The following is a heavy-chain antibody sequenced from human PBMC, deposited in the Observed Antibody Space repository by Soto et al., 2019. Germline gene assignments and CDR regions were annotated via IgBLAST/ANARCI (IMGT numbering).Heavy chain of an antibody. CDR3: AREGGLTGTDTQGNAFDI. CDR2: ILYDGITE. Sequence: PGGSLRLCCAVSGFTFSNYAMHWVRQAPGKGLEWVALILYDGITECYADSVKGRFTISRDNSKNTLYLQMNSLRAEDTAVYYCAREGGLTGTDTQGNAFDIWGQGTVVTVSS. CDR1: GFTFSNYA. V-gene: IGHV3-30-3*01. D-gene: IGHD1-7*01. J-gene: IGHJ3*02.